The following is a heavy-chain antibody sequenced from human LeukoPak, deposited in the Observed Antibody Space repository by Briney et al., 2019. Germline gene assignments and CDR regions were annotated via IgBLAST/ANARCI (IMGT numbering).Heavy chain of an antibody. D-gene: IGHD2/OR15-2a*01. J-gene: IGHJ6*02. CDR1: GGSLSGYY. V-gene: IGHV4-34*01. CDR2: INHSGST. CDR3: ARGQGLSTFYYYYGMDV. Sequence: SETLSLTCAVYGGSLSGYYWSWIRQPPGKGLEWIGEINHSGSTNYAPSLKSRVTISVDTSKKQFSLNLTSMTAADTAVYYCARGQGLSTFYYYYGMDVWGPGSTVTVSS.